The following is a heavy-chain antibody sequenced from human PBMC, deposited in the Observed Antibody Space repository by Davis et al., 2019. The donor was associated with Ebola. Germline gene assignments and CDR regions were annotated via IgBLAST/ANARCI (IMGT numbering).Heavy chain of an antibody. CDR3: ARVRTPEGWFDP. J-gene: IGHJ5*02. D-gene: IGHD2-2*01. V-gene: IGHV4-34*01. CDR1: GGSFSGYY. Sequence: PSETLSLTCAVYGGSFSGYYWSWIRQPPGKGLEWIGEINHSGSTNYNPSLKSRVTISVDTSKNQFSLKLSSVTAADTAVYYCARVRTPEGWFDPWGQGTLVTVSS. CDR2: INHSGST.